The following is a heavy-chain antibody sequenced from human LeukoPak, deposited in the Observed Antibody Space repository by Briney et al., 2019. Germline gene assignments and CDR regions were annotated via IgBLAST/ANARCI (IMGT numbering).Heavy chain of an antibody. CDR3: ARVHRGYSYGRLDY. D-gene: IGHD5-18*01. CDR2: ISSSDNTI. V-gene: IGHV3-48*02. CDR1: GFAFSDYS. Sequence: GGSLRLSCAASGFAFSDYSMNWVRQAPGKGLEGVSYISSSDNTIHYADSVKGRFTISRDNAKNSLYLEMNSLRDEDTAVYYCARVHRGYSYGRLDYWGQGTLVTVSP. J-gene: IGHJ4*02.